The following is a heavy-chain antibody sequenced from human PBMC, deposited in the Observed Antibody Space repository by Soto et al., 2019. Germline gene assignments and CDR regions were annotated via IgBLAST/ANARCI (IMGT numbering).Heavy chain of an antibody. CDR2: TYYRSKWYN. J-gene: IGHJ6*03. CDR3: ARRGVPALYYYYYMDV. V-gene: IGHV6-1*01. CDR1: GDSVSSNSAA. D-gene: IGHD2-2*01. Sequence: SQTLSLTCAISGDSVSSNSAAWNWIRQSPSRGLEWLGRTYYRSKWYNDYAVSVRSRITINPDTSKNQFSLQLNSVTPEDTAVYYCARRGVPALYYYYYMDVWGKGTTVTVSS.